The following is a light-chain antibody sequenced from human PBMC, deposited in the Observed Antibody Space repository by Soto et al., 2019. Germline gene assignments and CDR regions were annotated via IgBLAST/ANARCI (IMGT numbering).Light chain of an antibody. CDR2: AAY. Sequence: DIQMTQSPSSLSTSVGDRVTITCRASQYINNYLNWYQQKPGKATKLLIFAAYNLQSGVTSRFSGSGAGTDFTLTNSRLQPEDFAPYDCQQSYSTPPYTCGQGTKLDIK. CDR3: QQSYSTPPYT. J-gene: IGKJ2*01. CDR1: QYINNY. V-gene: IGKV1-39*01.